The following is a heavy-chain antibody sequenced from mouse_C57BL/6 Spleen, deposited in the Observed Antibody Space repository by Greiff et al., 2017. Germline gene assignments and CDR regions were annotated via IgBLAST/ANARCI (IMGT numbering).Heavy chain of an antibody. V-gene: IGHV1-52*01. CDR2: IDPSDSET. J-gene: IGHJ4*01. CDR1: GYTFTSYW. CDR3: ARGGDTAHQYYYAMDY. Sequence: VQLQQPGAELVRPGSSVKLSCKASGYTFTSYWMHWVKQRPIQGLEWIGNIDPSDSETHYNQKFKDKATLTVDKSSSTAYMQLSSLTSEDSAVYYCARGGDTAHQYYYAMDYWGQGTSVTVSS. D-gene: IGHD3-1*01.